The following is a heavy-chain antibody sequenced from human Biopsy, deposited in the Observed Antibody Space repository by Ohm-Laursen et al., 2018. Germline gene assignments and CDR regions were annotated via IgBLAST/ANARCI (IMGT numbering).Heavy chain of an antibody. D-gene: IGHD3-3*01. V-gene: IGHV4-39*01. CDR1: GGSIRSSTYF. CDR3: ARLEWRDTFFDF. J-gene: IGHJ4*02. Sequence: TLSLTCTVSGGSIRSSTYFWGWIRQPPGKGLEWIGSIYYTGSTYYNPSLKSRVTISVDTSRNHFSLKLSSVTTADTAVYYCARLEWRDTFFDFWGQGRLVTVSS. CDR2: IYYTGST.